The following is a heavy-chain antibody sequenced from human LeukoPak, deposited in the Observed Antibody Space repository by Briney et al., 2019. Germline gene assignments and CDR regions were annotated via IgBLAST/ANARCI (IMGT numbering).Heavy chain of an antibody. V-gene: IGHV4-34*01. Sequence: SETLSLTCAVSGVPFSNYYWSWVRQSPTKGLEWIGEINHSGYTNYNPSLKSQVTISIDTSKNQFSLMVTSVTAAGTGVYYCTRAVAGHPDWGQGTLVTVSS. CDR2: INHSGYT. CDR1: GVPFSNYY. CDR3: TRAVAGHPD. J-gene: IGHJ4*02. D-gene: IGHD6-19*01.